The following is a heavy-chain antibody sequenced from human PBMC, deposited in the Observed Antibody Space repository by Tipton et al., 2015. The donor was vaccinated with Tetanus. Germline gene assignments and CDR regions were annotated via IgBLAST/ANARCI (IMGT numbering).Heavy chain of an antibody. CDR1: GGSFSGYY. CDR3: ARRGGDFLTGYYDS. D-gene: IGHD3-9*01. CDR2: IYYSGST. V-gene: IGHV4-34*01. Sequence: TLSLTCAVYGGSFSGYYCTWIRQPPGKGLEWIGRIYYSGSTSYNPSLKSRVTISVDTSKDQFSLELNSVTAADTAVYYCARRGGDFLTGYYDSWGQGTLVTVSS. J-gene: IGHJ4*02.